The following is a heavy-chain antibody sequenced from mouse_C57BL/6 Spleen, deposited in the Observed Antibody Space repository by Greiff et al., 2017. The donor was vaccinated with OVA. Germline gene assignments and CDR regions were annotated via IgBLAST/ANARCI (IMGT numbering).Heavy chain of an antibody. CDR2: IDPSDSYT. V-gene: IGHV1-69*01. CDR3: ARFGYCGSGGN. CDR1: GYSFTSYW. J-gene: IGHJ3*01. D-gene: IGHD1-1*01. Sequence: QVQLQQPGAELVMPGASVKLSCKASGYSFTSYWMHWVKQRPGQGLEWIGEIDPSDSYTNYNQKFKGKSTLNVAKYSSTAYMQLSSLTSEDSSVYYCARFGYCGSGGNWGQGTLVTVSA.